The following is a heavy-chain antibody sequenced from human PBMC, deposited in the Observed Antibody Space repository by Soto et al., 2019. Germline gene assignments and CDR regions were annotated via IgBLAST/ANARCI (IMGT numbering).Heavy chain of an antibody. CDR1: GCPLSQSDW. V-gene: IGHV4-4*02. J-gene: IGHJ6*02. CDR2: IYHSGST. Sequence: PSGTLFPTCAVSGCPLSQSDWWGWGRHAPGKGLEWIGEIYHSGSTNYNPSLKSRVTISVDKSKNQFSLKLSSVTAADTAVYYCARVSGSYYYGMDVWGQGTTVTVSS. CDR3: ARVSGSYYYGMDV. D-gene: IGHD1-26*01.